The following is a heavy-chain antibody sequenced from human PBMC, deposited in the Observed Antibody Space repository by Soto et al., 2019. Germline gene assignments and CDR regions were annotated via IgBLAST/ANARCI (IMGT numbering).Heavy chain of an antibody. CDR1: GFSFGAYA. Sequence: QVPLVESGGGVIQPGRSLRLSCAASGFSFGAYAMFWVRQAPGKGLEWVAVISYDGANIYYADSVKGRFTISRDNSKNTLYVQMNSLRTEDTAIYYCARDRSGIRGFDYWGQGTLVTVSS. CDR2: ISYDGANI. J-gene: IGHJ4*02. CDR3: ARDRSGIRGFDY. V-gene: IGHV3-30-3*01. D-gene: IGHD3-10*01.